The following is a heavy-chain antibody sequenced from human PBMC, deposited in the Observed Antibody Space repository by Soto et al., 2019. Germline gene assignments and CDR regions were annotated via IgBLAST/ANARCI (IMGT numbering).Heavy chain of an antibody. V-gene: IGHV4-31*03. D-gene: IGHD6-19*01. CDR2: IDYSGST. CDR3: AISIAVADPPYYFDY. Sequence: QVQLQESGPGLVKPSQTLSLTCTVSGGSISSGGYYWSWIRQHPGKGLEWIGYIDYSGSTYYNPSLKSRVTISVDTSKNQFSLKLSSVTAADTAVYYCAISIAVADPPYYFDYWGQGTLVTVSS. J-gene: IGHJ4*02. CDR1: GGSISSGGYY.